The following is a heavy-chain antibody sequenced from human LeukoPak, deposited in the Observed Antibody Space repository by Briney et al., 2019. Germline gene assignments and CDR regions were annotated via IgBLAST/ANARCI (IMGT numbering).Heavy chain of an antibody. J-gene: IGHJ4*02. V-gene: IGHV7-4-1*02. CDR3: ARTPHDYGDYYGEVVDY. Sequence: ASVKVSCKASGYTFTSYAMNWVRQAPGQGLEWMGWINTNTGNPTYAQGFTGRFVFSLDTSVSTAYLQISSLKAEDTAVYYCARTPHDYGDYYGEVVDYWGQGTLVTVSS. CDR2: INTNTGNP. D-gene: IGHD4-17*01. CDR1: GYTFTSYA.